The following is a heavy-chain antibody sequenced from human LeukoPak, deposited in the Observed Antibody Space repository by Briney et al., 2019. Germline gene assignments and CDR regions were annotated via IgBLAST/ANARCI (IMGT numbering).Heavy chain of an antibody. CDR2: ISNSGSYI. D-gene: IGHD6-13*01. CDR3: ARVVLAALDY. V-gene: IGHV3-21*01. J-gene: IGHJ4*02. CDR1: GFTLNDYS. Sequence: GGSLGLSCAASGFTLNDYSMNWVRQAPGKGLEWVSFISNSGSYIYYADSVKGRFTISRDNAKNSLYLQMNSLRAEDTAVYYCARVVLAALDYWGQGTLVSVSS.